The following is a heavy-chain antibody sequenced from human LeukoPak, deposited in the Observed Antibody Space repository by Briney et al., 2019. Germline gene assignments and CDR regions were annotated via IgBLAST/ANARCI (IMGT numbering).Heavy chain of an antibody. J-gene: IGHJ4*02. V-gene: IGHV3-30*18. D-gene: IGHD2-2*01. Sequence: GTSLRLSCAASGFTFSNYGMHWVRQAPGKGLEWVAVISYDGSNKYYADSVKGRFTISRDNSKNTLYMQMNSLRAEDTAVYYCAKDLDIVVVPAALDYWGQGTLATVSS. CDR2: ISYDGSNK. CDR1: GFTFSNYG. CDR3: AKDLDIVVVPAALDY.